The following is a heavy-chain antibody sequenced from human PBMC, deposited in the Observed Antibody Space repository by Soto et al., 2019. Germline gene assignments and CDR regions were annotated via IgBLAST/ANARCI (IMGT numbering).Heavy chain of an antibody. CDR2: ISTSGVSI. CDR3: ARESPYEILAGYSKLYMDS. V-gene: IGHV3-11*01. J-gene: IGHJ4*02. Sequence: PGGSLRLSCAASGFSFSDHYMNWIRQRPGKGLEWVAYISTSGVSIYYTDSVKCRFTISRDNAQKSLFLQMNSLRAEDTAVYYCARESPYEILAGYSKLYMDSWGQGTLVTVSS. CDR1: GFSFSDHY. D-gene: IGHD3-9*01.